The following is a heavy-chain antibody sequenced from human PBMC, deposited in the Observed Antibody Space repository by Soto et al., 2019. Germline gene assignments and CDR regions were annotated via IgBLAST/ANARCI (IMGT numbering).Heavy chain of an antibody. V-gene: IGHV4-59*08. D-gene: IGHD3-9*01. CDR2: VYYSGTT. CDR1: GGSINNYY. J-gene: IGHJ3*02. CDR3: ARHTDDILTGNEALDI. Sequence: PSETLSLTCTVSGGSINNYYWSWIRQSPGKGLEWIGYVYYSGTTNYNPTPKSRITILVDTSENQFSLKLTSVTAADTAVYYCARHTDDILTGNEALDIWGQGTVVTVS.